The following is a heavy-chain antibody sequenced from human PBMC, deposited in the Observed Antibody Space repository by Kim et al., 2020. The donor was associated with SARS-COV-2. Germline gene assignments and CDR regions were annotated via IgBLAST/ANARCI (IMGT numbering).Heavy chain of an antibody. Sequence: GGSLRLSCEVSGFIYRNYWMTWVRQAPGKGLEWVANIKDDGSEAYYMDSVKGRFTISRDNAKNSLYLQMNSLRVDDTALYYCVRDGRNLNDLDYWGQG. V-gene: IGHV3-7*01. CDR3: VRDGRNLNDLDY. D-gene: IGHD1-1*01. CDR2: IKDDGSEA. CDR1: GFIYRNYW. J-gene: IGHJ4*02.